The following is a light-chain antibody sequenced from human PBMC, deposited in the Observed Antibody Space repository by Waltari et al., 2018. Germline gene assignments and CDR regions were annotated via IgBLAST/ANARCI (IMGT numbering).Light chain of an antibody. CDR2: DAS. CDR1: QSVSSY. CDR3: QQRSNWPRT. Sequence: VLTQPPATLSLSPGARATLSCRASQSVSSYLAWYQQKPGQAPRLLIYDASNRATGIPARFSGSGSGTDFTLTISSLEPEDFAVYYCQQRSNWPRTFGQGTKVEIK. V-gene: IGKV3-11*01. J-gene: IGKJ1*01.